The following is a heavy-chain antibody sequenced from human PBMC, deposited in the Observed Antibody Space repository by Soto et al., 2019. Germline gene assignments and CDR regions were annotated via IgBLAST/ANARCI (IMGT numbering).Heavy chain of an antibody. CDR3: ARVASDNSGSLTAFDV. V-gene: IGHV4-4*02. J-gene: IGHJ4*02. CDR2: IYPRGST. Sequence: QVQLQESGPGLVEPSGTLSLSCAVSGGSISSNNWWSWVRQSPGKGLEWIGEIYPRGSTHRNPSLKGRVTISMDRANNLFSLVLHSVTAAVTALYFCARVASDNSGSLTAFDVWCQATLVTVSS. D-gene: IGHD6-19*01. CDR1: GGSISSNNW.